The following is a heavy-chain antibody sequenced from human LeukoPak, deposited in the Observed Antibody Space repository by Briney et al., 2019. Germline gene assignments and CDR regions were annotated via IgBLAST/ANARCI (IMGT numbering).Heavy chain of an antibody. CDR3: ARGPGAYSYGYNY. CDR2: INHSGST. D-gene: IGHD5-18*01. Sequence: SETLSLTCAVYGGSFSGYYWSWIRQPPGKGLEWIGEINHSGSTNYNPSLKSRVTMSVDTSKNQFSLKLSSVTAADTAVYYCARGPGAYSYGYNYWGQGTLVTVSS. CDR1: GGSFSGYY. V-gene: IGHV4-34*01. J-gene: IGHJ4*02.